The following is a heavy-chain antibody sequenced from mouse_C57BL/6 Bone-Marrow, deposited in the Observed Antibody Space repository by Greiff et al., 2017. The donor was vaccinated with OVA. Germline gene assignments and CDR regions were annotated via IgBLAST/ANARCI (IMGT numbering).Heavy chain of an antibody. Sequence: QVQLKESGAELVKPGASVKLSCKASGYTFTSYWMQWVKQRPGQGLEWIGEIDPSDSYTNYNQKFKGKATLTVDTSSSTAYMQLSSLTSEDSAVYYCARGSNYSFAYWGQGTLVTVSA. CDR1: GYTFTSYW. CDR3: ARGSNYSFAY. CDR2: IDPSDSYT. D-gene: IGHD2-5*01. J-gene: IGHJ3*01. V-gene: IGHV1-50*01.